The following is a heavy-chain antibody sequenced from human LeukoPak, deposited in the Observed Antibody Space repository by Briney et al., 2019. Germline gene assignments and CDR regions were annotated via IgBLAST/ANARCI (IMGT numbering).Heavy chain of an antibody. CDR1: GGSISSHYY. CDR3: ARQYGSGSAYTPVVDL. J-gene: IGHJ4*02. D-gene: IGHD3-10*01. CDR2: IYYSGST. V-gene: IGHV4-39*01. Sequence: SETLSLTCTASGGSISSHYYWIWIRQPPGKGLEWIGSIYYSGSTYYNPSLKSRATISLDTSKNQFSLKLTSLTAAETAVYYCARQYGSGSAYTPVVDLWGQGTLVAVSS.